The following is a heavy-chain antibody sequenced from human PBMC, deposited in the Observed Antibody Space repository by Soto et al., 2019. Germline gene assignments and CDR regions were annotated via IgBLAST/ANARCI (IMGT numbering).Heavy chain of an antibody. Sequence: ASVKVSCKASGYTFTSYGISWVRQAPGQGLEWMGWISAYNGNTNYAQKLQGRVTMTTDTSTSTAYMELRSLRSDDTAVYYCSAHRSSLNVRRGVIIGDYYYNGMDVWGQGTAVTVSS. V-gene: IGHV1-18*01. CDR1: GYTFTSYG. J-gene: IGHJ6*02. CDR3: SAHRSSLNVRRGVIIGDYYYNGMDV. CDR2: ISAYNGNT. D-gene: IGHD3-10*01.